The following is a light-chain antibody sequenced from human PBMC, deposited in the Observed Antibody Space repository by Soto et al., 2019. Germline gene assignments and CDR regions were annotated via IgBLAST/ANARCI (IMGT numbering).Light chain of an antibody. CDR1: SVDINY. V-gene: IGLV2-8*01. CDR3: SSYAGRDIWV. CDR2: EVT. J-gene: IGLJ3*02. Sequence: QSALPQPPSASGSRGQSVTISCTGTSVDINYVSWFQQHPGKAPTLIICEVTKRPSGVPDRFSGSKSGNTASLTVSGLQDDDEADYYCSSYAGRDIWVFGGGTKLTVL.